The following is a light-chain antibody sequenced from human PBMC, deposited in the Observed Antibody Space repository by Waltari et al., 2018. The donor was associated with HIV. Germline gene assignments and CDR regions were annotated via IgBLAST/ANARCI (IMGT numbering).Light chain of an antibody. J-gene: IGLJ3*02. CDR1: PLPTQY. CDR2: KDS. Sequence: SYELTQPPSVSVSPGQTARITCCGDPLPTQYAYWYPQNPGPAPALVIYKDSERPPGIPERFSGSSSGTTVTLTISGVQAEDEADYYCQSADSSGNYQVFGGGTKLTVL. CDR3: QSADSSGNYQV. V-gene: IGLV3-25*03.